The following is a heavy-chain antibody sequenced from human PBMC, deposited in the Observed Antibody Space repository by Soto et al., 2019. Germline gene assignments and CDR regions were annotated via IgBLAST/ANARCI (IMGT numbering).Heavy chain of an antibody. D-gene: IGHD2-15*01. CDR3: TTDLWRIAVVVGSTGYFNP. J-gene: IGHJ5*02. V-gene: IGHV3-15*01. CDR2: IKSKSDGGTT. CDR1: GFTFSDAW. Sequence: GVSLRLSCAASGFTFSDAWMSWVRQAQGKGLDWVGRIKSKSDGGTTEYAAPVGGRFTISRDDSKNTLYLQMNSLKTEDTAVYYCTTDLWRIAVVVGSTGYFNPWGQGTPVTVSS.